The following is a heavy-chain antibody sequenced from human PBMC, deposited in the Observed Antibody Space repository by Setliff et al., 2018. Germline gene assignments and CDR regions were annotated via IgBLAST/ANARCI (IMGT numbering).Heavy chain of an antibody. J-gene: IGHJ4*02. CDR3: TRAYSGSHDY. V-gene: IGHV4-34*01. D-gene: IGHD1-26*01. CDR1: GGTFSDYY. CDR2: INHSGSS. Sequence: KASETLSLTCAAYGGTFSDYYWTWIRQPPGKGLEWIGEINHSGSSNYNPSLKSRVTISVDKSRNQFSLRLTSVTAADTAIYYCTRAYSGSHDYWGQGTLVTVSS.